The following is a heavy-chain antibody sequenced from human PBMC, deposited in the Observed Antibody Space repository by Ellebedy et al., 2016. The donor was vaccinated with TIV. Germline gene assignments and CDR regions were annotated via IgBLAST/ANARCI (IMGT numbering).Heavy chain of an antibody. CDR3: AKDVTNMLPWLKDRFNF. V-gene: IGHV3-23*01. Sequence: GESLKISCAASGFSLSPFSAYWMHWVRQAPGKGLEWVSVISGSGGSTYYADPVKGRFTISRDNSKNTLYLQMNSLRAEDTAVYYCAKDVTNMLPWLKDRFNFWGQGTLVTVSS. J-gene: IGHJ4*02. D-gene: IGHD3-16*01. CDR1: GFSLSPFSA. CDR2: ISGSGGST.